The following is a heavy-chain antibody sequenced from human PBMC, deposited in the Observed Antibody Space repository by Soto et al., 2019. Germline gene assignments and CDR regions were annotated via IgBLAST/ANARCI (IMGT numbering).Heavy chain of an antibody. J-gene: IGHJ6*02. CDR1: GFTFSRYA. D-gene: IGHD1-26*01. CDR3: GKGRSYYYYYGVDV. V-gene: IGHV3-23*01. Sequence: SLRLSCAASGFTFSRYAMNWVRQGPGKGLEWVSGISGSGDSTYYADAVKGRFTISRDNSKSTLYLQMNSLRAEDTAVYYCGKGRSYYYYYGVDVWGQGTTVTVSS. CDR2: ISGSGDST.